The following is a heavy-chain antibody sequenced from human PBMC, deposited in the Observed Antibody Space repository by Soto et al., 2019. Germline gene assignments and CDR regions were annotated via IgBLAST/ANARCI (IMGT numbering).Heavy chain of an antibody. V-gene: IGHV3-23*01. CDR1: GFTFSSYA. CDR3: AKVRSGWYDLGY. J-gene: IGHJ4*02. CDR2: ISGSGGST. D-gene: IGHD6-19*01. Sequence: LRLSCAASGFTFSSYAMSWVRQAPGKGLEWVSAISGSGGSTYYADSVKGRFTISRDNSKNTLYLRMNSLRAEDTAVYYCAKVRSGWYDLGYWGQGTLVTVSS.